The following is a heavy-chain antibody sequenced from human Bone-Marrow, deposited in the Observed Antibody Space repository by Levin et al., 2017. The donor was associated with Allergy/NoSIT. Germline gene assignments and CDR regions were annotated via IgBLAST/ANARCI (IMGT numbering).Heavy chain of an antibody. CDR2: ISYIGST. D-gene: IGHD1/OR15-1a*01. CDR1: GGSISGGGYY. Sequence: SETLSLTCTVSGGSISGGGYYWCWIRQHPGKGLECIGCISYIGSTHYNPSLKSRVTISADTSDKQFSLTMSSVTAADTAVFYCARGTFHGASDAFDVWGQGTIVTVSS. V-gene: IGHV4-31*03. CDR3: ARGTFHGASDAFDV. J-gene: IGHJ3*01.